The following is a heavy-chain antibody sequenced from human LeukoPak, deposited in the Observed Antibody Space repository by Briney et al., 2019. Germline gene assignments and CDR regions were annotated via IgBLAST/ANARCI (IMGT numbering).Heavy chain of an antibody. D-gene: IGHD3-10*01. J-gene: IGHJ4*02. CDR2: ISGSGGAT. V-gene: IGHV3-23*01. Sequence: PGGSLRLSCAASGFTFNTYGMSWVRQAPGKGLEWVSGISGSGGATYYADSVRGRFTVSRDNSKNTLYLQMNSLRAEDTAVYYCASEVFGLSNYWGQGTLVTVSS. CDR1: GFTFNTYG. CDR3: ASEVFGLSNY.